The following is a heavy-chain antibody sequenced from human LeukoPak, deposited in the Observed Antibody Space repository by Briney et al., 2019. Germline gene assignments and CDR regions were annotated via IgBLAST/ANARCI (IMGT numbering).Heavy chain of an antibody. D-gene: IGHD2-15*01. CDR1: GFTFRRYA. CDR3: ARGKGGPFKY. J-gene: IGHJ4*02. Sequence: GGSLRLSCAASGFTFRRYAMHWVRQAPGKGLEWVAALSFDETYKFYADSVKGRFIISRDNSNNTLSLEMNSLGTEDTAVYFCARGKGGPFKYWGQGTLVTVSS. CDR2: LSFDETYK. V-gene: IGHV3-30*01.